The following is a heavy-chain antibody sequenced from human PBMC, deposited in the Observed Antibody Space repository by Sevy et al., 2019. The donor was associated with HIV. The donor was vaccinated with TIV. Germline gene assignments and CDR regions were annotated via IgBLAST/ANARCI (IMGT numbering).Heavy chain of an antibody. CDR1: GFTFSNYW. V-gene: IGHV3-7*01. CDR2: IKQDGSEK. D-gene: IGHD7-27*01. Sequence: GGSLRLSCAASGFTFSNYWMSWVRQAPGKALEWVANIKQDGSEKYYVDSVKGRFTISRDNAKNSLSLQMNSLRAGDTAMYYCARDKGLGWFDTWGQGTLVTVSS. CDR3: ARDKGLGWFDT. J-gene: IGHJ5*02.